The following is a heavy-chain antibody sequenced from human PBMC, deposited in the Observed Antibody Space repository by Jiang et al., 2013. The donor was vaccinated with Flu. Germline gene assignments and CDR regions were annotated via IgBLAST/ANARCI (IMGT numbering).Heavy chain of an antibody. CDR3: ARTRNPAYGMDV. Sequence: QLVESGGDLIQPGGSLRLSRAASGFTVSSSYMSWVRQAPGKGLEWVSVFYGGGDTYYADSVKGRFTISRDNSKNTLYLQMNSLRAEDTAVYYCARTRNPAYGMDVWGQGTTVTVSS. CDR2: FYGGGDT. CDR1: GFTVSSSY. D-gene: IGHD2/OR15-2a*01. J-gene: IGHJ6*02. V-gene: IGHV3-53*01.